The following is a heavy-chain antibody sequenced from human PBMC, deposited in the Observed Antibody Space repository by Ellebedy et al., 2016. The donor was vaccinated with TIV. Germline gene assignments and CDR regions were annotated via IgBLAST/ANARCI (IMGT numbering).Heavy chain of an antibody. Sequence: SETLSLXXTVSGGSISSSSYYWGWIRQPPGKGLEWIGSIYYSGSTYYNPSLKSRVTISVDTSKNQFSLKLSSVTAADTAVYYCARLGKQLVLDYWGQGTLVTVSS. CDR3: ARLGKQLVLDY. V-gene: IGHV4-39*01. J-gene: IGHJ4*02. CDR1: GGSISSSSYY. D-gene: IGHD6-13*01. CDR2: IYYSGST.